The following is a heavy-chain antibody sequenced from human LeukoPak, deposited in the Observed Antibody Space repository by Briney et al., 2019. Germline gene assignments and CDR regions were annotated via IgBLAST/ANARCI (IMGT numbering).Heavy chain of an antibody. J-gene: IGHJ4*02. D-gene: IGHD2-21*01. V-gene: IGHV3-13*01. CDR2: IATTGDT. Sequence: GGSLRLSCAASGFTFKTYDMHWFRQATGEGLEWVSTIATTGDTYYPASVRGRFTISRENANNSLYLQMNNLRAEDTAVYYCARSPRRVITHRPFDYWGQGTLVTVSS. CDR1: GFTFKTYD. CDR3: ARSPRRVITHRPFDY.